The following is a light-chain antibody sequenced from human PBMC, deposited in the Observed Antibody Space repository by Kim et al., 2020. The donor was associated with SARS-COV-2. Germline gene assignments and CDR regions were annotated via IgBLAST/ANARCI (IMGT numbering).Light chain of an antibody. V-gene: IGKV1-17*03. CDR2: AAS. Sequence: DIQMTQSRSAMSASVGDRVTITFRASQDISNSLAWFRQKPGKVPERLIYAASSLQSGVPSRFSGSGSGTEFTLTISSLQPEDFATYYCLQHNSYPLSFGGGTKVDIK. CDR3: LQHNSYPLS. CDR1: QDISNS. J-gene: IGKJ4*01.